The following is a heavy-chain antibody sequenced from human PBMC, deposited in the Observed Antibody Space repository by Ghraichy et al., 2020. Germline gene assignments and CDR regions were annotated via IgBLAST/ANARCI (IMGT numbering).Heavy chain of an antibody. D-gene: IGHD3-9*01. V-gene: IGHV1-69*13. CDR3: ARSHILTGYYTIYYMDV. Sequence: SVKVSCKASGGTFSSYAISWVRQAPGQGLEWMGGIIPIFGTANYAQKFQGRVTITADESTSTAYMELSSLRSEDTAVYYCARSHILTGYYTIYYMDVWGKGTTVTVSS. J-gene: IGHJ6*03. CDR1: GGTFSSYA. CDR2: IIPIFGTA.